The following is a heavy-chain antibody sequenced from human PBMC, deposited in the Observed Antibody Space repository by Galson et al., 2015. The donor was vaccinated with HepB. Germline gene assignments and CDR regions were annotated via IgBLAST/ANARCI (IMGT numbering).Heavy chain of an antibody. V-gene: IGHV3-48*04. J-gene: IGHJ4*02. CDR1: GFTFSSYS. Sequence: SLRLSCAASGFTFSSYSMNWVRQAPGKGLEWVSYISSSSSTIYYADSVKGRFTISRDNAKNSLYLQMNSLRAEDTAVYYCARDGGELLFDYWGQGTLATVSS. D-gene: IGHD1-26*01. CDR2: ISSSSSTI. CDR3: ARDGGELLFDY.